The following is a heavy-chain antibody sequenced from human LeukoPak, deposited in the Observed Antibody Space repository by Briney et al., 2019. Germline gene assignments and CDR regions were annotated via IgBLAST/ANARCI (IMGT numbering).Heavy chain of an antibody. CDR1: GFTFSNYA. V-gene: IGHV3-23*01. CDR3: AKEGAANAFDI. J-gene: IGHJ3*02. D-gene: IGHD1-26*01. Sequence: PGGSLRLSCGASGFTFSNYAMSWVRQAPGKGLEWVSGISDGGSTAFYADSVKGRFTSSRDNPKSTLYLQMNSLRAEDTAVYYCAKEGAANAFDIWGQGTMVTVSS. CDR2: ISDGGSTA.